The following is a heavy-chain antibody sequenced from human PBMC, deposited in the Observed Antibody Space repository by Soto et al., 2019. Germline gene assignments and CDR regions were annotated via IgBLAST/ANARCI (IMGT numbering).Heavy chain of an antibody. CDR2: IYQSVST. CDR1: GGSISSGGYS. Sequence: QLQLQKSGSGLVKTSQTLSLTCAVSGGSISSGGYSWSWIRQPPGQGLEWLAYIYQSVSTYYNPTLKSRDTISVDRSNNHFSLKLSSVTAAYTAVYYCARVPDYGGQGTLVSVSS. CDR3: ARVPDY. J-gene: IGHJ4*02. V-gene: IGHV4-30-2*01.